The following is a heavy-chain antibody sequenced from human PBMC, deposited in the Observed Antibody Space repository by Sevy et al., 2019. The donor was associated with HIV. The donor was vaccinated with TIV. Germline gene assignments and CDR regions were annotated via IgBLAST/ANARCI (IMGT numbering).Heavy chain of an antibody. D-gene: IGHD2-15*01. V-gene: IGHV5-51*01. J-gene: IGHJ3*02. CDR1: GYSFTSYW. CDR3: ARTLRWHCSGGSCYSADAFDI. CDR2: IYPGDSDT. Sequence: GESLKISCKGSGYSFTSYWIGWVRQMPGKGLEWMGIIYPGDSDTRYSPSFQGQVTISADKSISTAYLRWSSLKASDTALYYCARTLRWHCSGGSCYSADAFDIWGQGTMVTVSS.